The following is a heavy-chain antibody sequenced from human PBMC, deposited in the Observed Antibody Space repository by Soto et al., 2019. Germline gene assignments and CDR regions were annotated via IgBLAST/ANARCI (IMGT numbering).Heavy chain of an antibody. CDR1: GYTFTNYG. J-gene: IGHJ6*02. Sequence: ASVKVSCTASGYTFTNYGISWVRQAPGQGLEWMGWISTYNGNTHYARKFQGRVAMTTDTSPSTAYMELRSLISDDTAVYYCARAGASLGYAMDVWGQWTTVTVSS. CDR2: ISTYNGNT. D-gene: IGHD2-8*02. CDR3: ARAGASLGYAMDV. V-gene: IGHV1-18*04.